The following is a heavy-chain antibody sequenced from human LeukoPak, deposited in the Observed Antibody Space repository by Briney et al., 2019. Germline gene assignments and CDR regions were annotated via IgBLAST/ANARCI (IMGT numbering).Heavy chain of an antibody. CDR3: ARAVLLWFGELNYFDY. CDR2: INAGNGNT. D-gene: IGHD3-10*01. CDR1: GYTFTSYA. J-gene: IGHJ4*02. V-gene: IGHV1-3*01. Sequence: ASVKVSCKASGYTFTSYAMHWVRQAPGQRLEWMGWINAGNGNTKYSQKFQGRVTITRDTSASTAYMELSSLRSEDTAVYYCARAVLLWFGELNYFDYWGQGTLVTVSS.